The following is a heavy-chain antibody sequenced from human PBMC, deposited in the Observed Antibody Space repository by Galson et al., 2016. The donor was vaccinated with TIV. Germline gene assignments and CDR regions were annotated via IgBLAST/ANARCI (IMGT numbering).Heavy chain of an antibody. CDR1: GFTFNNYA. CDR3: AKRINYGGDAFEN. D-gene: IGHD4-23*01. J-gene: IGHJ3*02. V-gene: IGHV3-23*01. CDR2: ISGSGGVT. Sequence: SLRLSCAASGFTFNNYAMSWVRRAPGKGLEWVSGISGSGGVTYFADSVKGRFTISRDNSKNTLYLQLNSLRAEDTAVYYCAKRINYGGDAFENWGQGTMVTVSS.